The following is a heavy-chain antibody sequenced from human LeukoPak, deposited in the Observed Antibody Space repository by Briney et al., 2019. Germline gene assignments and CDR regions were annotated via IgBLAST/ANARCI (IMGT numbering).Heavy chain of an antibody. CDR3: ARSIIGTRSKFDY. J-gene: IGHJ4*02. D-gene: IGHD1/OR15-1a*01. CDR1: GGSISSYY. V-gene: IGHV4-59*08. Sequence: SETLSLTCTVSGGSISSYYWSWIRQPPGKGLEWIGYVYYSGSTNYNPSLKSRVTISVDTSKNHFSLKLSSVAAADTAVYSCARSIIGTRSKFDYWGQGTLVTVSS. CDR2: VYYSGST.